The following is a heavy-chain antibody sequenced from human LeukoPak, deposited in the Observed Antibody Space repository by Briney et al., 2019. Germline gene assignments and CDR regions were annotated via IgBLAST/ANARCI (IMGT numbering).Heavy chain of an antibody. D-gene: IGHD3-16*01. Sequence: SETLSLTCTVSGGSISGYYRGWIRQPPGKGLEWIGYFYNSGSSTYNPSLKSRVTISVDTSKEQFSLKVNSVTAADTAVYYCTRGAGWLIDYWGQGILVTVSS. CDR3: TRGAGWLIDY. CDR2: FYNSGSS. V-gene: IGHV4-59*01. CDR1: GGSISGYY. J-gene: IGHJ4*02.